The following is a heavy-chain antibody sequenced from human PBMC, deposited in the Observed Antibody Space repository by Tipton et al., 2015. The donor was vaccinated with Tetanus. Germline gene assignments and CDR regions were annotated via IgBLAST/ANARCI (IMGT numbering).Heavy chain of an antibody. CDR2: ISPFNENV. Sequence: QLVQSGAEVKKPGASVKVSCKASGYTFKHYGVNWVRQAPGRGLEWMGWISPFNENVNYAEKFRGRLTMTTDRSTATVYMDLRSLKSDDTAIYYCARGRGLGPHEYLEHWGQGTLVTVS. V-gene: IGHV1-18*01. D-gene: IGHD3/OR15-3a*01. CDR3: ARGRGLGPHEYLEH. J-gene: IGHJ5*02. CDR1: GYTFKHYG.